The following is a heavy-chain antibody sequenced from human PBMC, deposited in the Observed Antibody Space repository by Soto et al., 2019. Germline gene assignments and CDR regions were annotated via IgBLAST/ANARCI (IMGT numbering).Heavy chain of an antibody. Sequence: ASVKVSCKASGYTFTRYTMNWVRQAPGQRLEWMGWINPDNGNTKSSQKFQDRVIITRDTSASTAYMDLSSLRSEDTAVYYCAKGIATGQLDPWGQGTLVTVSS. CDR1: GYTFTRYT. J-gene: IGHJ5*02. CDR2: INPDNGNT. CDR3: AKGIATGQLDP. D-gene: IGHD2-15*01. V-gene: IGHV1-3*01.